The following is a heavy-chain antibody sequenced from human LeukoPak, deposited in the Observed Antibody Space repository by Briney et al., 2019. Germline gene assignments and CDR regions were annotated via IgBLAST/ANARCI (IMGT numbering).Heavy chain of an antibody. CDR2: IIPILGIA. CDR3: ARARMEVPAAMTSWFDP. CDR1: GGTFSSYA. D-gene: IGHD2-2*01. J-gene: IGHJ5*02. V-gene: IGHV1-69*04. Sequence: SVKVSCKASGGTFSSYAISWVRQAPGQGLEWMGRIIPILGIANYAQKFQGRVTITADKSTSTAYMELSSLRSEDTAVYYCARARMEVPAAMTSWFDPWGQGTLVTVSS.